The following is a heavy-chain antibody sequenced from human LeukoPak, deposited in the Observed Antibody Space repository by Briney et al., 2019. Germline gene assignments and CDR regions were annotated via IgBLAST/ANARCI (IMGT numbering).Heavy chain of an antibody. CDR3: ARGIGGSLADY. D-gene: IGHD2-15*01. Sequence: GGSLRLSCAASGFTFSSYAMSWVRQAPGKGLEWVSAISGSGGSTYYADSVKGRFTISRDNAKSTLYLQMNSLRAEDTAVYYCARGIGGSLADYWGQGTLVTVSS. CDR2: ISGSGGST. V-gene: IGHV3-23*01. CDR1: GFTFSSYA. J-gene: IGHJ4*02.